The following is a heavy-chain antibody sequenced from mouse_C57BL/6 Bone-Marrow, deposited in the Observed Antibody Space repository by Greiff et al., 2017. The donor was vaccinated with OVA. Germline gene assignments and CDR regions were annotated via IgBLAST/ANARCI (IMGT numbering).Heavy chain of an antibody. V-gene: IGHV1-81*01. Sequence: LVESGAELARPGASVKLSCKASGYTFTSYGISWVKQRTGQGLEWIGEIYPRSGNTYYNEKFKGKATLTADKSSSTAYMELRSLTSEDSAVYFCARRGSLRSLFDYWGQGTTLTVSS. J-gene: IGHJ2*01. CDR1: GYTFTSYG. CDR2: IYPRSGNT. D-gene: IGHD1-1*01. CDR3: ARRGSLRSLFDY.